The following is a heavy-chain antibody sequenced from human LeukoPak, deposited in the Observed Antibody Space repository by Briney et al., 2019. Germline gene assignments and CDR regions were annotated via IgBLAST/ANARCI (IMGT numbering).Heavy chain of an antibody. D-gene: IGHD6-6*01. CDR2: ISGSDGST. CDR1: GFTFSSYA. CDR3: AAEYSSSSLPIDY. J-gene: IGHJ4*02. V-gene: IGHV3-23*01. Sequence: PGGSLRLSCAASGFTFSSYAMSWVRQAPGKGLEWVSAISGSDGSTYYADSVKGRFTISRDNSKNTLYLQMNSLRAEDTAVYYCAAEYSSSSLPIDYWGQGTLVTVSS.